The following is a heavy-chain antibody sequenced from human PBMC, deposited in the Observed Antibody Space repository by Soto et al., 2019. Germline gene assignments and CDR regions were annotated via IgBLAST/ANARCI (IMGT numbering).Heavy chain of an antibody. CDR3: ARLTRGNGYSYGYSHFDY. J-gene: IGHJ4*02. CDR1: GFTFSSYW. V-gene: IGHV3-7*01. D-gene: IGHD5-18*01. CDR2: IKQDGSEK. Sequence: GGSLRLSCAASGFTFSSYWMSWVRQAPGKGLEWVANIKQDGSEKYYVDSVKGRFTISRDNAKNSLYLQMNSLRAEDTAVYYCARLTRGNGYSYGYSHFDYWGQGTLVTVSS.